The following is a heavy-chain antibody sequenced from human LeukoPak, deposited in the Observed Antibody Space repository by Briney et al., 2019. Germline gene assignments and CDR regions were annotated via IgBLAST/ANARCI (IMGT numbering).Heavy chain of an antibody. CDR2: MYSSGNT. V-gene: IGHV4-61*02. CDR3: VRDAPGKVPAAIAGYFYYYYMDV. CDR1: GGSISSGSYY. Sequence: PSETLSLTCTVSGGSISSGSYYWSWIRQPAGKGLEWIRRMYSSGNTNYNPSLKSRVTISVDTSKNQLSLKLRSVTAADTAVYYCVRDAPGKVPAAIAGYFYYYYMDVWGKGTTVTVSS. D-gene: IGHD2-2*01. J-gene: IGHJ6*03.